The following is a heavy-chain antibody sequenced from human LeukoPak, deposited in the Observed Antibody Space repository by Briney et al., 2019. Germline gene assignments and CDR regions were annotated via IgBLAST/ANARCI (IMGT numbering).Heavy chain of an antibody. J-gene: IGHJ4*02. CDR1: GFSFSTYE. CDR2: ISSAASIV. Sequence: GGSLRLSCAASGFSFSTYEMNWVRQAPGKGLEWISYISSAASIVDYADSVRGRFTISRDNAKNSLYLQMNSLRAEDTAVYYCARIVPRGPRPNPPTDYWGQGTLVTVS. D-gene: IGHD1-14*01. V-gene: IGHV3-48*03. CDR3: ARIVPRGPRPNPPTDY.